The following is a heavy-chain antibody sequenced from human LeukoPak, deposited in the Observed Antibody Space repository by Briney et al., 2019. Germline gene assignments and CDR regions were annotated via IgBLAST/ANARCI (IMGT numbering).Heavy chain of an antibody. CDR1: GFMFDDYA. Sequence: TGGSLRLSCAASGFMFDDYAMHWVRQAPGKGLEWVSLISADGGSTFYADSVKGRFTISRDNNNNSLPLQMNSLTTEDTAFYYCAREQFSHTSNYFDNWGQGLLVTVSS. CDR2: ISADGGST. D-gene: IGHD5-24*01. J-gene: IGHJ4*02. V-gene: IGHV3-43*02. CDR3: AREQFSHTSNYFDN.